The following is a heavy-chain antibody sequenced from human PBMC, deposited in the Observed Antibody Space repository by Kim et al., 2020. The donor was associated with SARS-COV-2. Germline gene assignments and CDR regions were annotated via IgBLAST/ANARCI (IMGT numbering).Heavy chain of an antibody. CDR3: ANPPYL. J-gene: IGHJ5*02. CDR1: GFTFSSYA. CDR2: IWDAGSSK. V-gene: IGHV3-33*06. Sequence: GGSLRLSCAASGFTFSSYAMHWVRQAPGKGLEWVAVIWDAGSSKYYADSVKGRFTISRDNSKNTVYLQMNSLRAEDTAVYYCANPPYLWGRGTLVTVSS.